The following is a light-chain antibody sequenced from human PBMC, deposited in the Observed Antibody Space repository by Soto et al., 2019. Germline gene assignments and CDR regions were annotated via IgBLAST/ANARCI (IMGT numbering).Light chain of an antibody. CDR2: EVS. CDR3: NSYRHSSTLV. CDR1: SSDVGGYNS. J-gene: IGLJ1*01. Sequence: QSVLTQPASVSGSPGQSITISCTGTSSDVGGYNSVSWFQQHPSKAPKLFIYEVSHRPSGGSIRFSGSKSGNTASLPTSGLQAEDAADYYCNSYRHSSTLVFGTGTKLTVL. V-gene: IGLV2-14*01.